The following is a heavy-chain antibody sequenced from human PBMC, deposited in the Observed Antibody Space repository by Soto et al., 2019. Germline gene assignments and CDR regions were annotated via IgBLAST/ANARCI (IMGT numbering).Heavy chain of an antibody. CDR2: LSGSGTST. CDR3: AKDRAPSDV. Sequence: GGSLRLSCAASGFSFVNYAMNWVRQAPGKGLEWVSGLSGSGTSTYYADSVKGRFTISRDNSKNMLYVQMNSLRVEDTAVYYCAKDRAPSDVWGQGTTVTVSS. CDR1: GFSFVNYA. V-gene: IGHV3-23*01. J-gene: IGHJ6*02.